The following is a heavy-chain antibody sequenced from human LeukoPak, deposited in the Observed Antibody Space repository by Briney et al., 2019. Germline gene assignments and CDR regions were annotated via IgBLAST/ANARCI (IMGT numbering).Heavy chain of an antibody. V-gene: IGHV4-61*01. CDR1: GDPLTTGSDY. J-gene: IGHJ5*02. CDR3: ARGFGSGWYSRYDH. CDR2: VYHTGST. Sequence: PSQTLSLTCTVSGDPLTTGSDYWGWLRQPPGKELEWSGYVYHTGSTNYNPSLKSRVTISVETSKNEFSLKMTSVTAADTAVYYCARGFGSGWYSRYDHWGQGTLVTVSS. D-gene: IGHD6-19*01.